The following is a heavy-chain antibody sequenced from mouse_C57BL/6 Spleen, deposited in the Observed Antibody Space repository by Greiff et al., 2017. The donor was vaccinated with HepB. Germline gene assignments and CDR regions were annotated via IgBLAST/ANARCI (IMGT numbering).Heavy chain of an antibody. Sequence: EVQLQQSGPELVKPGASVKISCKASGYSFTDYNMNWVKQSNGKSLEWIGVINPNYGTTSYNQKFKGKATLTVDQSSSTAYMQLNSLTSENSAVYYCARKHYGSSYWYFDVWGTGTTVTVSS. J-gene: IGHJ1*03. CDR3: ARKHYGSSYWYFDV. D-gene: IGHD1-1*01. V-gene: IGHV1-39*01. CDR2: INPNYGTT. CDR1: GYSFTDYN.